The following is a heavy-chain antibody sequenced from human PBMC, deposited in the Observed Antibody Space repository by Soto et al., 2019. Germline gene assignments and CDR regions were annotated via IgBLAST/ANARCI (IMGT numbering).Heavy chain of an antibody. J-gene: IGHJ5*02. Sequence: SLRLSCAASGFTFDDYAMHWVRQAPGKGLEWVSGISWNSGSIGYADSVKGRFTISRDNAKNSLYLQMNSLRAEDTALYYCAPLEGTYYDFRSGPAWGQGTLVTVSS. CDR1: GFTFDDYA. D-gene: IGHD3-3*01. V-gene: IGHV3-9*01. CDR2: ISWNSGSI. CDR3: APLEGTYYDFRSGPA.